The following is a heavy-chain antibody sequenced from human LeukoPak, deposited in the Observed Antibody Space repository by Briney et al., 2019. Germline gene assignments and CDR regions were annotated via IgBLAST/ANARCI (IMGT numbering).Heavy chain of an antibody. CDR2: ISYDGSNK. V-gene: IGHV3-30*03. CDR3: ARRDGYRGMDV. D-gene: IGHD5-24*01. CDR1: GFTFSSYG. Sequence: GRSLRLSCAASGFTFSSYGMHWVRQAPGKGLEWGAVISYDGSNKYYADSVKGRFTISRDNSKNTLYLQMNSLRAEDTAVYYCARRDGYRGMDVWGQGTTVTVSS. J-gene: IGHJ6*02.